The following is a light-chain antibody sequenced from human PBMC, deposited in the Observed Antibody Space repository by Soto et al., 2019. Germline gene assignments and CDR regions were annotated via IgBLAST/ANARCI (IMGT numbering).Light chain of an antibody. V-gene: IGLV4-69*01. CDR3: QTWGTGIRV. Sequence: QSALTQSPSASASLGASVKLTCTLSSGHSTYAIAWHQQRPEKGPRYLMKVNRDGSHTKGDGIPDRFSGSSSGAERYLTISSLQSEDEADYYCQTWGTGIRVFGGGTKLTVL. CDR2: VNRDGSH. CDR1: SGHSTYA. J-gene: IGLJ3*02.